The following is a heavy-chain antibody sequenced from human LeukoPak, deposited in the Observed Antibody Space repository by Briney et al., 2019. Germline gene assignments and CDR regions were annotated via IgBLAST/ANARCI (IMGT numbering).Heavy chain of an antibody. CDR1: GGSFSGYY. D-gene: IGHD6-19*01. V-gene: IGHV4-34*01. CDR2: INHSGST. J-gene: IGHJ3*02. Sequence: SETLSLTCGVYGGSFSGYYWSWIRQPPGKGLEWIGEINHSGSTNYNPSLKSRVTISVDTSKNQFSLKLSSVTAADTAVYYCAGTGYSSGWYSTDAFDIWGQGTMVTVSS. CDR3: AGTGYSSGWYSTDAFDI.